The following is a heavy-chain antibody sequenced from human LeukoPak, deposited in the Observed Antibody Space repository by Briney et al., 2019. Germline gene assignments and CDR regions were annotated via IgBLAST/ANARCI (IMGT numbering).Heavy chain of an antibody. CDR2: TNQDGSEK. D-gene: IGHD5-18*01. Sequence: PGGSLRLSCAASGFTFSAYSMNWVRQAPGKGLEWVANTNQDGSEKYYADSVKGRLTISRDNAKNSLYLQMNGLRAEDTAVYYCAKQLSSNANWGQGTLVTVSS. CDR3: AKQLSSNAN. V-gene: IGHV3-7*01. CDR1: GFTFSAYS. J-gene: IGHJ4*02.